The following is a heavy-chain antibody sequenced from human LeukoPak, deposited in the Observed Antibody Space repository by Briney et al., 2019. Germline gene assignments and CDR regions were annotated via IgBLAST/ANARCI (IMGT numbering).Heavy chain of an antibody. CDR2: ISSSGSYI. CDR1: GFTFSTYS. J-gene: IGHJ4*02. V-gene: IGHV3-21*01. Sequence: PGRSRRLSCAPSGFTFSTYSMNWVRHAPGKGLEWVSSISSSGSYIYYTDSVKGRFTISRDNAKNSLYLQSNRLTAEDTAVYYCARDLSSAWYYQFDYWGQGTLVTVSS. D-gene: IGHD6-19*01. CDR3: ARDLSSAWYYQFDY.